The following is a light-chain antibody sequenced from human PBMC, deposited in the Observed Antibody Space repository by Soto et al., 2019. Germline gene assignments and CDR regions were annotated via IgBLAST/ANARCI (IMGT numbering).Light chain of an antibody. CDR1: QDISNS. CDR2: AAS. V-gene: IGKV1-12*01. Sequence: DIQMTRSPSSLSASVGVGVTITCRASQDISNSLAWYQHRPGKAPKLLISAASSLQGGVPSRFSGSWSGTDFTLTVSGVQPEDSATYFCQQANSFPITFGQGTRLEIK. J-gene: IGKJ5*01. CDR3: QQANSFPIT.